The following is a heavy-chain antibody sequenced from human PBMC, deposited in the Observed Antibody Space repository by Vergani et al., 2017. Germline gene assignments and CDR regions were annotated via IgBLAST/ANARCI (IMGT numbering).Heavy chain of an antibody. CDR2: IYYTGST. CDR3: ARFTIIVGENWFDS. J-gene: IGHJ5*01. V-gene: IGHV4-39*02. Sequence: QLQLQQSGPGLVKPSETLSLTCTVSGYSISTSNYYWGWIRQPPGKGLEWIGNIYYTGSTYYNPSLKSRVTISVDTSKDHFSLQLSSVTATDTAVYYCARFTIIVGENWFDSWGQGTLVTVSS. CDR1: GYSISTSNYY. D-gene: IGHD2-15*01.